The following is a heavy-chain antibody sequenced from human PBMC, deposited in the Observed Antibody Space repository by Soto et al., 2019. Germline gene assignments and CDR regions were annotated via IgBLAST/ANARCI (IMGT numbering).Heavy chain of an antibody. CDR3: AKEIIAARYYYYGMDV. V-gene: IGHV3-30*18. CDR1: GFTFSSYG. J-gene: IGHJ6*02. Sequence: LRLSCAASGFTFSSYGMHWVRQAPGKGLEWVAVISYDGSNKYYADSVKGRFTISRDNSKNTLYLQMNSLRAEDTAVYYCAKEIIAARYYYYGMDVWGQGTTVTVSS. CDR2: ISYDGSNK. D-gene: IGHD6-6*01.